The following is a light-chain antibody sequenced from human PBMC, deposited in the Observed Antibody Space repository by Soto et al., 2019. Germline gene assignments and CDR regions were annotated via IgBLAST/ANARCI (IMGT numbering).Light chain of an antibody. CDR3: QQPYP. J-gene: IGKJ2*01. CDR2: GAS. Sequence: DIQLTQSPSFLSASVGDRVTITCRARQGINNYVAWYQQKPGKAPKLLINGASTLQSGVPSRFSGSGSGTEVTLTISSLQPEDFATYYCQQPYPVGQGTKLEIK. V-gene: IGKV1-9*01. CDR1: QGINNY.